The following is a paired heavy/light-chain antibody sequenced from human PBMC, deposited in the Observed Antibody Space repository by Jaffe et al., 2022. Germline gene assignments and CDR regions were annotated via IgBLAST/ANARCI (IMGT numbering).Heavy chain of an antibody. Sequence: EVQLVESGGGLVQPGGSLRLSCAASGFTLSDYEVNWVRQAPGKGLEWVSYISRSGSTIYYADSVKGRFTISRDNAKNSLFLEMNSLRAEDTAVYYCARDYARYSYYYMDVWGKGTTVTVSS. CDR3: ARDYARYSYYYMDV. J-gene: IGHJ6*03. CDR2: ISRSGSTI. V-gene: IGHV3-48*03. CDR1: GFTLSDYE. D-gene: IGHD3-16*01.
Light chain of an antibody. J-gene: IGKJ5*01. CDR2: DAS. V-gene: IGKV3-11*01. CDR3: QQRNNWPMT. CDR1: QSVSSY. Sequence: EIVLTQSPATLSLSPGERATLSCRASQSVSSYLAWYQQTPGQAPRLLIYDASNRATGIPARFSGSGSGTDFTLTISSLEPEDFAVYYCQQRNNWPMTFGQGTRLEIK.